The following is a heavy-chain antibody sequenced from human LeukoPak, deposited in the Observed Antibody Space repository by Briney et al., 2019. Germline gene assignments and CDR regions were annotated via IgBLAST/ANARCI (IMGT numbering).Heavy chain of an antibody. D-gene: IGHD2-21*02. V-gene: IGHV3-74*01. CDR3: ARTYCGGDCYGYFQH. CDR2: VGGDGNRS. J-gene: IGHJ1*01. CDR1: GFTFSVYW. Sequence: GGSLRLSCAASGFTFSVYWIYWVRQAPGKGLVRVSRVGGDGNRSTYADSVKGRFTISRDNAKNTVYLQMNSLRAEDTAVYYCARTYCGGDCYGYFQHWGQGTLVTVSS.